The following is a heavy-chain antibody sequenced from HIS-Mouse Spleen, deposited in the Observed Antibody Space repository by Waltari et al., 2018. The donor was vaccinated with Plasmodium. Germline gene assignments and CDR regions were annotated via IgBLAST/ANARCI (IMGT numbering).Heavy chain of an antibody. D-gene: IGHD6-13*01. V-gene: IGHV1-2*02. Sequence: FTGYYMHWVRQAPGQGLEWMGWINPNSGGTNYAQKFQGRVTMTRDTSISTAYMELSRLRSDDTAVYYCARVLGYKAAAGTFVEYFQHWGQGTLVTVSS. CDR1: FTGYY. CDR3: ARVLGYKAAAGTFVEYFQH. J-gene: IGHJ1*01. CDR2: INPNSGGT.